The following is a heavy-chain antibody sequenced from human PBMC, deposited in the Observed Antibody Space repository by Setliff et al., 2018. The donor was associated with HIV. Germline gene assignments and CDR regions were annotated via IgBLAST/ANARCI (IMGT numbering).Heavy chain of an antibody. CDR1: GGSINSTNFY. CDR2: VYYSGTT. D-gene: IGHD2-21*01. Sequence: SETLSLTCTVSGGSINSTNFYWAWIRQPPGKGLEWLGNVYYSGTTYVHPSLKSRVTISMDTSKNQFSLKLRSVTAADTAMYYCASWGAGGNSGFDYWGRGTLVTVSS. CDR3: ASWGAGGNSGFDY. J-gene: IGHJ4*02. V-gene: IGHV4-39*07.